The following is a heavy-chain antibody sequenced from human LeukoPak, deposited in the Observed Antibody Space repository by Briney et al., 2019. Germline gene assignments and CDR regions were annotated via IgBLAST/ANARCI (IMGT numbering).Heavy chain of an antibody. Sequence: ASVKVSCKVCGYSLTDLSIHWLRQAPGKGREWMGRFDHEEGERNYAQNLQGRVTMTEDTSTDTAYMERSSLRSEDTAVYYCATGGTSMTVDYIHYWGQGTLVTVSS. V-gene: IGHV1-24*01. CDR1: GYSLTDLS. CDR2: FDHEEGER. CDR3: ATGGTSMTVDYIHY. J-gene: IGHJ4*02. D-gene: IGHD4-11*01.